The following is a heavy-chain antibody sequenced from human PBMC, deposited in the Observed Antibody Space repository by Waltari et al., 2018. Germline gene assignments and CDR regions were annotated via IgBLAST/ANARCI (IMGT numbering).Heavy chain of an antibody. D-gene: IGHD2-8*01. CDR2: IKEDGSEK. Sequence: EVQLVESGGGLVQPGGSLRLSCAALGFTFRRSWMSWVRQAPGKGLEWVAKIKEDGSEKDYVDSVKGRFTISRDNAKNSLYLQMDSLRAEDTAVYYCATMGVGRFDYWGQGTLVTVSS. J-gene: IGHJ4*02. V-gene: IGHV3-7*02. CDR3: ATMGVGRFDY. CDR1: GFTFRRSW.